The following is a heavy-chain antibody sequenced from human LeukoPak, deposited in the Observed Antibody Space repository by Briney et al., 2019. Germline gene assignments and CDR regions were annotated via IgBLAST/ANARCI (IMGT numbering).Heavy chain of an antibody. CDR2: IYPGGSDT. CDR1: GYSFTSYW. CDR3: ARDGSSTSCYGCYYYGMDV. J-gene: IGHJ6*02. Sequence: GESLKISCKGSGYSFTSYWIGWVRQMPGKGLEWMGIIYPGGSDTRYSPSFQGQVTISADKSISTAYLQWSSLKASDTAMYYCARDGSSTSCYGCYYYGMDVWGQGATVTVSS. V-gene: IGHV5-51*01. D-gene: IGHD2-2*01.